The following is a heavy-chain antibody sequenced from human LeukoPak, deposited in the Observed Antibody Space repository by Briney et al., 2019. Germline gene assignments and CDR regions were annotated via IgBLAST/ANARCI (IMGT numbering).Heavy chain of an antibody. CDR1: GFTFSAYG. V-gene: IGHV3-23*01. D-gene: IGHD2-2*01. CDR2: ITGTGGNT. J-gene: IGHJ4*02. Sequence: GGSLRLSCAASGFTFSAYGMHWVRQAPGKGLEWVSGITGTGGNTYYADSVKGRFTISRDNSKNTLYLQMNRLRAEDTAIYYCMKDALISYRGAWSHSDYWGQGTLVTVSS. CDR3: MKDALISYRGAWSHSDY.